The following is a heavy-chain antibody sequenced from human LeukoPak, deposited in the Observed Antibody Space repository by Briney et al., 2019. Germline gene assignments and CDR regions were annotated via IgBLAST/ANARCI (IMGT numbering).Heavy chain of an antibody. CDR2: IYYSGST. J-gene: IGHJ4*02. Sequence: PSETLSLTCTVSGGSISSGGYYWSWIRQHPGKGLKWIGYIYYSGSTYYNPSLKSRVTISVDTSKNQFSLKLSSVTAADTAVYYCARAYSYGPLYYFDYWGQGTLVTVSS. D-gene: IGHD5-18*01. CDR3: ARAYSYGPLYYFDY. CDR1: GGSISSGGYY. V-gene: IGHV4-31*03.